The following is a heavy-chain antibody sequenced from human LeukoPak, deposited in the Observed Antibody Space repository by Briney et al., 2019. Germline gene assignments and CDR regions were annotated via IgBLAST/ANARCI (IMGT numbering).Heavy chain of an antibody. Sequence: PGGSLRLSCAASGFTFSSYSMNWVRQAPGKGLEWVSYISSSSSTIYYADSVKGRFTISRDNAKNSLYLQMNSLRAEDTAVYYCARTGDVRVFYYYYMDVWGKGTTVTVSS. J-gene: IGHJ6*03. CDR1: GFTFSSYS. D-gene: IGHD3-10*01. V-gene: IGHV3-48*01. CDR3: ARTGDVRVFYYYYMDV. CDR2: ISSSSSTI.